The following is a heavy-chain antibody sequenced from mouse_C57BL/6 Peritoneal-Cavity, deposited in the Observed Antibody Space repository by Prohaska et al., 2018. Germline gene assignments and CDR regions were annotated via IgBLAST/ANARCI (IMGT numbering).Heavy chain of an antibody. CDR1: GYTFTDYY. J-gene: IGHJ2*01. CDR2: IFPGSGST. V-gene: IGHV1-75*01. D-gene: IGHD1-1*01. Sequence: QVQLQQSGPELVKPGVSVKISCKASGYTFTDYYINWVKQRPGQGLEWIGWIFPGSGSTYYNEKFKGMATLTVDKSSSTAYMLLSSLTSEDSAVYFCARGQFITTVVAFYYWGQGTTLTVSS. CDR3: ARGQFITTVVAFYY.